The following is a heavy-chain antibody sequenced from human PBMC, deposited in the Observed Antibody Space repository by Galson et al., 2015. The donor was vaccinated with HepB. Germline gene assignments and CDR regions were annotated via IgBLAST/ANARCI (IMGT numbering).Heavy chain of an antibody. D-gene: IGHD3-22*01. V-gene: IGHV1-69*06. CDR1: GGTFSSYA. CDR3: ASQYYYDSSEPTGY. CDR2: IIPIFGTA. J-gene: IGHJ4*02. Sequence: SVKVSCKASGGTFSSYAISWVRQAPGQGLEWMGGIIPIFGTANYAQKFQGRVTITADKSTSTAYMELSSLRSEDTAVYYCASQYYYDSSEPTGYWGQGTLVTVSS.